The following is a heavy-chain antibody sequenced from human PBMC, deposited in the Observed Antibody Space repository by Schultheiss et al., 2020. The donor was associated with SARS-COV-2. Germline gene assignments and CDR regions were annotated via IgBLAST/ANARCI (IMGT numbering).Heavy chain of an antibody. J-gene: IGHJ5*02. Sequence: SETLSLTCTVSGGSISSGGYYWSWIRQHPGKGLEWIGYIYYSGSTYYNPSLKSRVTISVDTSKNQFSLKLSSVTAADTAVYYCATDLKYCSGGSCYPGWFDPWGQGTLVTVSS. V-gene: IGHV4-31*03. CDR3: ATDLKYCSGGSCYPGWFDP. CDR1: GGSISSGGYY. D-gene: IGHD2-15*01. CDR2: IYYSGST.